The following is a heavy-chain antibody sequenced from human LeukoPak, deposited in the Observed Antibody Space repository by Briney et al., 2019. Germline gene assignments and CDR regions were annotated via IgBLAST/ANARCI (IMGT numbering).Heavy chain of an antibody. CDR3: ARDLPGIAAAGTNFGC. D-gene: IGHD6-13*01. J-gene: IGHJ4*02. V-gene: IGHV3-74*01. CDR2: INTDGSST. CDR1: GFTFSSYW. Sequence: GGSLRLSCAASGFTFSSYWMHWVRQAPGKGLVWVSRINTDGSSTSYADSVKGRFTISRDNAKNTLYLQMNSLRAEDTAVYYCARDLPGIAAAGTNFGCWGQGTLVTVSS.